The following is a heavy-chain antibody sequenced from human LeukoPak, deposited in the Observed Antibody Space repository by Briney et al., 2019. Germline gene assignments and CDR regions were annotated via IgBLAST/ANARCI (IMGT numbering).Heavy chain of an antibody. CDR1: GYTFTGYY. CDR3: ATESRGMRYYGSGSYYSG. D-gene: IGHD3-10*01. CDR2: INPNSGGT. Sequence: ASVKVSCKASGYTFTGYYMHWVRQAPGQGLEWMGWINPNSGGTNYAQKFQGRVTMTRDTSISTAYMDLSRLRSEDTAVYYCATESRGMRYYGSGSYYSGWGQGTLVTVSS. V-gene: IGHV1-2*02. J-gene: IGHJ4*02.